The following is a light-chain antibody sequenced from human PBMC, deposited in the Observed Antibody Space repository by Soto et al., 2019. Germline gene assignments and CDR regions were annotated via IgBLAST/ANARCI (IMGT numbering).Light chain of an antibody. CDR2: AAS. CDR1: QGIKND. Sequence: AIQMTQSPSSLSASVGDRVTITCRASQGIKNDLAWYQQKPGKAPNLLIYAASTLQSEVPSRFSGSGSDTDFTLTISVLQPEDFATYYCLQDNNYPLTFGGGTKVEIK. J-gene: IGKJ4*01. CDR3: LQDNNYPLT. V-gene: IGKV1-6*01.